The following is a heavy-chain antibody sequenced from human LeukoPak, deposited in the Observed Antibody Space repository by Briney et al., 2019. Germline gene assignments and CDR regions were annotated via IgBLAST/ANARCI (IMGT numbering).Heavy chain of an antibody. J-gene: IGHJ4*02. D-gene: IGHD6-13*01. V-gene: IGHV3-30*04. Sequence: GGSLRLSCAASGFTFSSYAMHWVRQAPGKGLEWVALILHDGSNKYYADSVKGRFTISRDNSKNTLYMQMNSLRAEDTAVYYCARDFAAAGIFDYWGQGTLVTVSS. CDR2: ILHDGSNK. CDR1: GFTFSSYA. CDR3: ARDFAAAGIFDY.